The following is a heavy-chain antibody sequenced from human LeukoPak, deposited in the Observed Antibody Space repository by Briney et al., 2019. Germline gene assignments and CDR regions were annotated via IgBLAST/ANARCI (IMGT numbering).Heavy chain of an antibody. CDR3: ARHSEITVAATQQNSYHMDV. J-gene: IGHJ6*03. D-gene: IGHD6-19*01. V-gene: IGHV4-4*09. CDR1: GGSISGYY. Sequence: SETLSLSCSVSGGSISGYYWSWIRQPPGKGLEWIAYIYSSGTTNYNPSLQSRVTISIDTSKSPFSLKVLSVTAAGTSVYYCARHSEITVAATQQNSYHMDVWGKGTPVTVSS. CDR2: IYSSGTT.